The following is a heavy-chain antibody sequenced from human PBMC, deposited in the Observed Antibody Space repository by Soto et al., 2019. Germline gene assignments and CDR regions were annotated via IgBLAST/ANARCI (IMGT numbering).Heavy chain of an antibody. CDR1: GGPFSGYY. CDR2: INHSGST. Sequence: SETLSLTCAVYGGPFSGYYWSWIRQPPGKGLEWIGEINHSGSTNYNPSPKSRVTMSADTSESHFSLKVSSVTAADTAVYYCARDSLNLIAAAGYYYYYYGMDVWGQGTTVTVSS. J-gene: IGHJ6*02. CDR3: ARDSLNLIAAAGYYYYYYGMDV. V-gene: IGHV4-34*01. D-gene: IGHD6-13*01.